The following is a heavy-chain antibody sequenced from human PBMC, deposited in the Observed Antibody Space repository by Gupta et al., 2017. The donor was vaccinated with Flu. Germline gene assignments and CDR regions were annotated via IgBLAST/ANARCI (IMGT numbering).Heavy chain of an antibody. CDR1: SYY. CDR3: ARKSSSSPKLIFAGY. J-gene: IGHJ4*02. V-gene: IGHV1-8*01. Sequence: SYYINWGGQATGQGLEWMGWMNPNSGNTGYAQKCQGRVTMTRNTSISTAYMELSSLRSEDTAVYYCARKSSSSPKLIFAGYWGQGTLVTVSS. CDR2: MNPNSGNT. D-gene: IGHD6-6*01.